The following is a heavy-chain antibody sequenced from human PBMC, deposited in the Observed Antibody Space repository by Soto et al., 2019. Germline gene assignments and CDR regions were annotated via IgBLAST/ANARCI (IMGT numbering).Heavy chain of an antibody. Sequence: GGSLRLSCAASGFTFSSYGMHWVRQAPGKGLEWVAVISYDGSNKYYADSVKGRFTISRDNSKNTLYLQMNSLRAEDTAVYYCAKVFYPGSYDAFDIWGQGTMVNVSS. V-gene: IGHV3-30*18. J-gene: IGHJ3*02. CDR2: ISYDGSNK. CDR1: GFTFSSYG. D-gene: IGHD3-10*01. CDR3: AKVFYPGSYDAFDI.